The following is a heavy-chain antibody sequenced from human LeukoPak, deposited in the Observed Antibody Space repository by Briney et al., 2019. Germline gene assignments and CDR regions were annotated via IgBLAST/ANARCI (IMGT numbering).Heavy chain of an antibody. CDR1: GYTFTSYG. V-gene: IGHV1-18*01. J-gene: IGHJ4*02. CDR2: ISAYNGNT. CDR3: ARDPNDGLFSSSWWVDY. Sequence: ASVKVSCKASGYTFTSYGISWVRQAPGQGLEWMGWISAYNGNTNYAQKLQGRVTMTTDTSTSTAYMELRSLRSADTAVYYCARDPNDGLFSSSWWVDYWGQGTLVTVSS. D-gene: IGHD6-13*01.